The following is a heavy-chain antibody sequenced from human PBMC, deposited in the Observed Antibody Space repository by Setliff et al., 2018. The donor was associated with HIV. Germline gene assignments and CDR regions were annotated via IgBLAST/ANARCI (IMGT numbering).Heavy chain of an antibody. V-gene: IGHV4-59*01. Sequence: PSETLSLTCTVSGGSISTYYWNWIRQPPGMGLEWIGYISYSGSTNYNPSLKSRVTISADTPKNQFSLKLNSVTAADTAMYYCAGSFIYYYYYMDVWGKGTTVTVSS. J-gene: IGHJ6*03. CDR1: GGSISTYY. CDR3: AGSFIYYYYYMDV. CDR2: ISYSGST. D-gene: IGHD3-10*01.